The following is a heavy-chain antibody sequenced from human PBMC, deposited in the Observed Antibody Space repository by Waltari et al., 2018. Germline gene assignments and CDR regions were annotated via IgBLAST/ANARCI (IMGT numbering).Heavy chain of an antibody. CDR2: ISYDGSNK. D-gene: IGHD6-19*01. Sequence: QVQLVASGGGVVQPGRSRSLSCAASGFTFSSYAMHWVRQAPGKGLEWVAVISYDGSNKYYADSVKGRFTISRDNSKNTLYLQMNSLRAEDTAVYYCARKVLVAGLDYWGQGTLVTVSS. CDR3: ARKVLVAGLDY. V-gene: IGHV3-30-3*01. CDR1: GFTFSSYA. J-gene: IGHJ4*02.